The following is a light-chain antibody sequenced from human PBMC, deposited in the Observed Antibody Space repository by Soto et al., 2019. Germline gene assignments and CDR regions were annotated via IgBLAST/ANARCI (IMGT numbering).Light chain of an antibody. CDR2: EGS. J-gene: IGLJ2*01. Sequence: QSALTQPASVSGSPGQSITISCTGTSSDVGSYNLVSWYQQHPGKAPKLMIYEGSKRPSGVSNLFSGSKSGNTASLTISGFQAEDEADYYCCSYAGSCTVIFGGGTKLTVL. CDR3: CSYAGSCTVI. V-gene: IGLV2-23*01. CDR1: SSDVGSYNL.